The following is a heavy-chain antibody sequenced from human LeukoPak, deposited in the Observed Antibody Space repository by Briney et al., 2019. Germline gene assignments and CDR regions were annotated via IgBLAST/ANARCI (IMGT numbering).Heavy chain of an antibody. CDR1: GGSISSGGYY. Sequence: SQTLSLTCTVSGGSISSGGYYWSWIRQHPGKGLEWIGYIYYSGSTYYNPSLKSRVTISVDTSKNQFSLKLSSVTAADTAVYYCARLLWFGELFLGRFDPWGQGTLVTVPS. CDR3: ARLLWFGELFLGRFDP. CDR2: IYYSGST. D-gene: IGHD3-10*01. V-gene: IGHV4-31*03. J-gene: IGHJ5*02.